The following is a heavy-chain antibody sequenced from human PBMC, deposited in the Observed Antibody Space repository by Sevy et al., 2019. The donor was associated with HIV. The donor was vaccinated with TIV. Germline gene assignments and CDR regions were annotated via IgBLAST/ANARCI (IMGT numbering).Heavy chain of an antibody. CDR1: GYTFIKHP. D-gene: IGHD3-22*01. J-gene: IGHJ4*02. CDR3: ARDSDGSGRYYLDYFDC. V-gene: IGHV1-18*01. Sequence: ASVKVSCKTSGYTFIKHPLSWVRQAPGQGLEWMGCIRTYNGETKYGQKFQGRATMTTDTSTSTAYMELRSLRSDDTAVYYCARDSDGSGRYYLDYFDCWGQGTLVTVSS. CDR2: IRTYNGET.